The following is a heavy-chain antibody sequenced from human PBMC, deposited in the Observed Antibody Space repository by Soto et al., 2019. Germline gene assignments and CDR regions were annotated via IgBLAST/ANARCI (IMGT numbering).Heavy chain of an antibody. V-gene: IGHV1-2*02. J-gene: IGHJ4*02. CDR2: INPNSGGT. Sequence: ASVKVSCKASGYTFTGYYMHWVRQAPGQGLEWMGWINPNSGGTNYAQKFQGRVTMTRDTSISTAYMELSRLRSDETAVYYCASRSSGCYQTLDYWGQGTLVTVSS. D-gene: IGHD6-19*01. CDR3: ASRSSGCYQTLDY. CDR1: GYTFTGYY.